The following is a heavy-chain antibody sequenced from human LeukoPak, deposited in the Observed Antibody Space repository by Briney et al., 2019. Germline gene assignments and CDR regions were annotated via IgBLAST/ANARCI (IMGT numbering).Heavy chain of an antibody. Sequence: GASVKVSCKASGYTFTNYGISWVRQAPGQGLECMGWISAYNGNTNYAQRFQGRVTMTTDTSTSTAYMELRSLRSDDTAVYYCARRQHIVVVTAIRDDAFDIWGQGTMVTVSS. J-gene: IGHJ3*02. D-gene: IGHD2-21*02. V-gene: IGHV1-18*01. CDR1: GYTFTNYG. CDR3: ARRQHIVVVTAIRDDAFDI. CDR2: ISAYNGNT.